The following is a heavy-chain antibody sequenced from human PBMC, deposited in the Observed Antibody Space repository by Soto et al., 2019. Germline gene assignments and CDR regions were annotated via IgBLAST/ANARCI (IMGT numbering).Heavy chain of an antibody. J-gene: IGHJ6*02. CDR3: ARGGWGSSCYRATVLDV. D-gene: IGHD6-19*01. CDR2: ISSSGSTI. V-gene: IGHV3-11*01. CDR1: GFTFSDYY. Sequence: GGSLRLSCEASGFTFSDYYMSWIRQAPGKGLEWISYISSSGSTIYYADSVKGRFTISRDNAKNSLYLQMNSLRAEDTAVYYCARGGWGSSCYRATVLDVWGQGTTVTVSS.